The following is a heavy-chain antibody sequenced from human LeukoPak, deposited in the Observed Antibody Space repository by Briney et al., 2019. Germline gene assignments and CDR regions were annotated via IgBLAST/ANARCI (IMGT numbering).Heavy chain of an antibody. CDR3: AKLCSSTSCLGAFDI. Sequence: PGGSLRLSCAASGFTFSSYAMSWVRQAPGKGLEWVSAISGSGGSTYYADSVKGRFTISRDNSKNSLYLQMNSLRAEDTAVYYCAKLCSSTSCLGAFDIWGQGTMVTVSS. D-gene: IGHD2-2*01. V-gene: IGHV3-23*01. CDR2: ISGSGGST. CDR1: GFTFSSYA. J-gene: IGHJ3*02.